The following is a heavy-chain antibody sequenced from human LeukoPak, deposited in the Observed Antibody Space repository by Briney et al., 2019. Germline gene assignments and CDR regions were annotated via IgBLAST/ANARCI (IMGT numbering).Heavy chain of an antibody. V-gene: IGHV3-23*01. J-gene: IGHJ6*02. CDR1: GFTFSSYA. Sequence: GGSLRLPCAASGFTFSSYAMSWVRQAPGKGLEWVSAISGSGGSTYYADSVKGRFTISRDNSKNTLYLQMNSLRAEDTAVYYCAKEVSSSWYLSDGMDVWGQGTTVTVSS. CDR3: AKEVSSSWYLSDGMDV. CDR2: ISGSGGST. D-gene: IGHD6-13*01.